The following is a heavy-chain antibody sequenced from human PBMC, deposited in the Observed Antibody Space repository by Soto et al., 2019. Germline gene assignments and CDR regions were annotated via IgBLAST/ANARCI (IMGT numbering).Heavy chain of an antibody. CDR2: ISSSSSYI. CDR1: GFTFSSYS. D-gene: IGHD6-13*01. J-gene: IGHJ4*02. Sequence: GGSLRLSCAASGFTFSSYSMNWVRQAPGKGLEWVSSISSSSSYIYYADSVKGRFTISRDNAKNSLYLQMNSLRAEDTAVYYCARGFMAAAGTVDYWGQGTLVTVSS. V-gene: IGHV3-21*01. CDR3: ARGFMAAAGTVDY.